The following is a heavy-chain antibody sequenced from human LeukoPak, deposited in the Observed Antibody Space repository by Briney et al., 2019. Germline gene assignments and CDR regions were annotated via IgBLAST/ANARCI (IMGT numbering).Heavy chain of an antibody. CDR2: IDYVGTT. CDR3: ARRPRYYGELFDEGEDAFDV. CDR1: GAPFSDYY. Sequence: SETLSLTCVVHGAPFSDYYWSWMRQSPEKGLEWLGEIDYVGTTNYSPSLTSRVTLSIDMSKMQCLLNVTSVTAADTAVYYCARRPRYYGELFDEGEDAFDVWGQGTMVTVSS. J-gene: IGHJ3*01. D-gene: IGHD3-10*01. V-gene: IGHV4-34*01.